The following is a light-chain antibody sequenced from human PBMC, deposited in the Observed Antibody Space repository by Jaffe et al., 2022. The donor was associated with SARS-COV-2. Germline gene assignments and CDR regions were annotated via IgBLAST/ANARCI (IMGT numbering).Light chain of an antibody. Sequence: EIVMTQSPATLSVSPGERATLSCRASQSVSSKLAWYQQKPGQAPRLLIYGASTRATGIPARFSGSGSGTEFSLTISSLQSEDFAVYYCQQYENWPTFGQGTKLQIK. CDR1: QSVSSK. CDR3: QQYENWPT. V-gene: IGKV3-15*01. CDR2: GAS. J-gene: IGKJ2*01.